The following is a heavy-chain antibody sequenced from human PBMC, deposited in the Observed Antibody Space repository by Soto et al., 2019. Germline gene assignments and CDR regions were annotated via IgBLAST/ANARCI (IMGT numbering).Heavy chain of an antibody. D-gene: IGHD3-3*01. CDR3: ARDQHSYYDFWSGYYTHDY. CDR2: ISAYNGNT. J-gene: IGHJ4*02. V-gene: IGHV1-18*01. Sequence: ASVKVSCKASGYTFTSYGISWVRQAPGQGLEWMGWISAYNGNTNYAQKLQGRVTMTTDTSTSTAYMELRSLRSDDTAVYYCARDQHSYYDFWSGYYTHDYWGQGTLVTVSS. CDR1: GYTFTSYG.